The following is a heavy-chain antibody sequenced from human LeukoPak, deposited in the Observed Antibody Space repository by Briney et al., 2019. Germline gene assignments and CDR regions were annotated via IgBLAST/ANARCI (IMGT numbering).Heavy chain of an antibody. V-gene: IGHV1-2*02. Sequence: GASVKVSCKASGYTFTGYYMHWVRQAPGQGLEWMGWINPNSGGTNYAQKFQGRVTMTRDTSISTAYMELSRPRSDDTAVYYCARLPGVVGAPRWWGQGTLVTVSS. CDR3: ARLPGVVGAPRW. J-gene: IGHJ4*02. CDR1: GYTFTGYY. D-gene: IGHD1-26*01. CDR2: INPNSGGT.